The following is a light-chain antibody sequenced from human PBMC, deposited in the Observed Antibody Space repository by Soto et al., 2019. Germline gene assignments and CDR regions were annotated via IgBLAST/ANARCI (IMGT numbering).Light chain of an antibody. J-gene: IGKJ5*01. Sequence: EIVMTQSPGTLSLSPGERATLSCRASQSVSSRLAWYQQKPGQAPRLLISGASSRATGIPDRFSGSGSGTTFTLTISSVQPEDFATYYCQQSYTTLPITFGQGTRLEIK. CDR2: GAS. CDR3: QQSYTTLPIT. V-gene: IGKV3-20*01. CDR1: QSVSSR.